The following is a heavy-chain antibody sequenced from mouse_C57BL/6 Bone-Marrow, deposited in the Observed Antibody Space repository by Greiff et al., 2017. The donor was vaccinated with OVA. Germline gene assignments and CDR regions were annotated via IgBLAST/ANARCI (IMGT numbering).Heavy chain of an antibody. CDR1: GYAFSSSW. J-gene: IGHJ2*01. CDR3: ARHEDGYYASYFDY. V-gene: IGHV1-82*01. Sequence: VQLQQSGPELVQPGASVTISCTASGYAFSSSWMNWVKQRPGKGLEWIGRIYPGDGDTNYNGKFKGKATLTADKSASTAYMQLSSLTSEDSAVYFCARHEDGYYASYFDYWGQGTTLTVSS. D-gene: IGHD2-3*01. CDR2: IYPGDGDT.